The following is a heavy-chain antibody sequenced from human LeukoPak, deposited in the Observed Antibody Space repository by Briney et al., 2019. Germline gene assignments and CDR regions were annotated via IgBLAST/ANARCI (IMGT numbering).Heavy chain of an antibody. Sequence: GGSLRLSCAASGFTFSSYSMNWVRQAPGKGLEWVSSISSSSSYIYYADSVKGRFTISRGNAKNSLCLQMNSLRAEDTAVYYCARARKYSSSWYYFDYWGQGTLVTVSS. CDR1: GFTFSSYS. V-gene: IGHV3-21*01. D-gene: IGHD6-13*01. CDR2: ISSSSSYI. J-gene: IGHJ4*02. CDR3: ARARKYSSSWYYFDY.